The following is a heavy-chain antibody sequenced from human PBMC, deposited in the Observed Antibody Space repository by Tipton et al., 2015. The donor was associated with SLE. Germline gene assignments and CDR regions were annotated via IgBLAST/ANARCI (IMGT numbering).Heavy chain of an antibody. J-gene: IGHJ5*02. V-gene: IGHV1-2*02. CDR3: ARDKAVIYGSGSSTSPGWFDP. D-gene: IGHD3-10*01. Sequence: QSGPEVKKPGASVKVSCKASGYSFTGYYMHWVRQAPGQGLEWMGWIDPNSGGTNYAQKFQGRVTLTRDTSIRTAYMDLSSLTSDDTAVYYCARDKAVIYGSGSSTSPGWFDPWGQGTLVTVSS. CDR2: IDPNSGGT. CDR1: GYSFTGYY.